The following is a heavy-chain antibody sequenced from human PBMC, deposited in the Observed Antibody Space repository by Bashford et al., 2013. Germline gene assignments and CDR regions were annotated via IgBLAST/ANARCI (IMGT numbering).Heavy chain of an antibody. V-gene: IGHV3-48*01. Sequence: GGSLRLSCTGSGLTLSNEPMNWVRQAPGKGLEWISNIRTNNEGGVYYADSVKGRFTVSRDSDGNSLYLQMNSLRAEDTAVYYCVRDSSWSFDSWGQGTLVTVSS. CDR2: IRTNNEGGV. D-gene: IGHD2-2*01. CDR3: VRDSSWSFDS. CDR1: GLTLSNEP. J-gene: IGHJ4*02.